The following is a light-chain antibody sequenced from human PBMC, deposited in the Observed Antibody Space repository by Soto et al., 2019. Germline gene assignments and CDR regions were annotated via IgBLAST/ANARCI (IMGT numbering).Light chain of an antibody. J-gene: IGLJ3*02. CDR3: ASWDDTLSGVV. CDR2: YDD. V-gene: IGLV1-36*01. Sequence: QSVLTQPPSVSGAPGQRVTISCSVSTSNIGNNAVNWYQQLPGKAPRALIYYDDLLPTGVSKRFSGSKSGTSVSLAISGLQSDDEADYYCASWDDTLSGVVFGGGTKLTVL. CDR1: TSNIGNNA.